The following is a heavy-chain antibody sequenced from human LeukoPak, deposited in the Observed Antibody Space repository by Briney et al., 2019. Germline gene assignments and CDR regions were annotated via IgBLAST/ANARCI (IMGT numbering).Heavy chain of an antibody. V-gene: IGHV4-59*01. J-gene: IGHJ4*02. CDR2: IYYSGST. D-gene: IGHD6-19*01. Sequence: TSETLSLTCTVSGGSISSYYWNWIRQPPGKGLEWIGYIYYSGSTNYNPSLKSRVTISVDTSKNQFSLKLSSVTAADTAVYYCATGGYSSGWYAGDYFDYWGQGTLVTVSS. CDR1: GGSISSYY. CDR3: ATGGYSSGWYAGDYFDY.